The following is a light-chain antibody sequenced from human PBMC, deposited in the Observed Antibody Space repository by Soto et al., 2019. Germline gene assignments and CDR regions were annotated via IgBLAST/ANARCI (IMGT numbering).Light chain of an antibody. J-gene: IGKJ5*01. CDR3: QQRSDWPLN. V-gene: IGKV3D-20*02. CDR1: QSVSSSY. CDR2: GAS. Sequence: IVLTHSPGTLSLSPWERATLSCRASQSVSSSYLAWYQQKPGQAPRLLIYGASSRATGIPDRFSGSGSETDFTLTISSLEPEDFAVYYCQQRSDWPLNFGQGTRLEIK.